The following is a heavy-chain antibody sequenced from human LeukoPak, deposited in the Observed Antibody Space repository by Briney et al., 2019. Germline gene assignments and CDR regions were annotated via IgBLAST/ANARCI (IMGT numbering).Heavy chain of an antibody. Sequence: SVKVSCKASGGTFSSYTISWVRQAPGQGLEWMGRIIPILGIANYAQKFQGRVTITADKPTSTAYMELSSLRSEDTAVYYCARDYYDSSGQFDYWGQGTLVTVSS. CDR2: IIPILGIA. J-gene: IGHJ4*02. CDR3: ARDYYDSSGQFDY. V-gene: IGHV1-69*04. D-gene: IGHD3-22*01. CDR1: GGTFSSYT.